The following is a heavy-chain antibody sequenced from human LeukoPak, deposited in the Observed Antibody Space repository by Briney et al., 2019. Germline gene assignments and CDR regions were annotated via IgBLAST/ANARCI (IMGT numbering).Heavy chain of an antibody. CDR3: TRGALLWFGELFDI. J-gene: IGHJ3*02. CDR2: INADNNNA. D-gene: IGHD3-10*01. V-gene: IGHV1-8*01. CDR1: VYTFTTYD. Sequence: SVNLSCKASVYTFTTYDINWVRQAAGHALEGMGWINADNNNAYYAEEFQRRVTMTADTSKSTAYMELSSLRYDDTAIYYCTRGALLWFGELFDIWGQGTMITVSS.